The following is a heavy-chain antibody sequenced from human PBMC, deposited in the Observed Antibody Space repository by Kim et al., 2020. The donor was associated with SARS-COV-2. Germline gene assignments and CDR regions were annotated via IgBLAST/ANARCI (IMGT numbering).Heavy chain of an antibody. Sequence: NSGGPNYAQTFEGRVTITRDTTINTAYMELSRLRSDDTAVYYCARDRGDYWGQGTLVTVSS. J-gene: IGHJ4*02. V-gene: IGHV1-2*02. CDR2: NSGGP. D-gene: IGHD3-10*01. CDR3: ARDRGDY.